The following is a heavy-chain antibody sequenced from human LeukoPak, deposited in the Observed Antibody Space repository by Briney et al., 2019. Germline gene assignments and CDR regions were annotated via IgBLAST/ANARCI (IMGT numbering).Heavy chain of an antibody. CDR3: ARGVGGDRDY. J-gene: IGHJ4*02. CDR1: GFTFSSSW. D-gene: IGHD2-21*02. CDR2: INPDGSTT. Sequence: GGSLRLSCAASGFTFSSSWMHWVRQTPGKGLVWVSRINPDGSTTSHADSVKGRFTPSRDNAKNTVYLQMNSLRAEDTAVYYCARGVGGDRDYWGQGTLVTVSS. V-gene: IGHV3-74*01.